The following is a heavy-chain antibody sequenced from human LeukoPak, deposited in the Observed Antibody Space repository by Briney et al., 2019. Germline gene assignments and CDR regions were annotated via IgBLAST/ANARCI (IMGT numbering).Heavy chain of an antibody. D-gene: IGHD5/OR15-5a*01. CDR3: ARGVTVYGPTDDY. Sequence: ASVKVSCKASGYTFTGYYMHWVRQAPGQGLEWMGWINPNSGGTNYAQKFQGRVTMTSDTSISTAYMELSRLRSDDTAVYYCARGVTVYGPTDDYWGQGTLVTVSS. CDR2: INPNSGGT. CDR1: GYTFTGYY. V-gene: IGHV1-2*02. J-gene: IGHJ4*02.